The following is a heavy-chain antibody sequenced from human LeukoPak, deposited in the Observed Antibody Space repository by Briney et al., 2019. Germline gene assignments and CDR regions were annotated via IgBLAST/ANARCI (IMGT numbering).Heavy chain of an antibody. J-gene: IGHJ4*02. Sequence: PSETLSLTCTVSGDSISNSRHYWGWIRQPPGKGLEWIGNIYYSGSTYYNPSLKSRVTISVDTSKNQFSLKLSSVTAADTAVYYCARHVIDDYAVGYWGQGTLVTVSS. CDR1: GDSISNSRHY. CDR2: IYYSGST. V-gene: IGHV4-39*01. D-gene: IGHD3-16*01. CDR3: ARHVIDDYAVGY.